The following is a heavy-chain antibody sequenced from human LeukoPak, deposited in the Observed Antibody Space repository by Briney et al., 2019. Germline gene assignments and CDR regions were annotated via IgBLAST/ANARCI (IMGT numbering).Heavy chain of an antibody. CDR3: ARTSSPAAHFDY. V-gene: IGHV1-2*02. J-gene: IGHJ4*02. CDR2: INPNSGGT. Sequence: AAVKVSRKASTYTFTDYYMHSVRQTPGQGREWVGWINPNSGGTNYAQKFQGKVTMTRDTSISTAYMELSRLRSDDTAVYYCARTSSPAAHFDYWGRGTLVTVSS. D-gene: IGHD6-13*01. CDR1: TYTFTDYY.